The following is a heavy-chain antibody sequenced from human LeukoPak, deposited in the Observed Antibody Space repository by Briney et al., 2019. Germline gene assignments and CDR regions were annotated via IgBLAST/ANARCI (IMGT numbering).Heavy chain of an antibody. CDR3: AKGYYDYVWGSYYFDY. V-gene: IGHV3-23*01. D-gene: IGHD3-16*01. Sequence: GGSLRLSCAASGFTFSSYAMSWVRQAPGKGLEWFSAISGSGGSTYYADSVKGRFTISRHNSRDTLYLQMNSLRAEDTAVYYCAKGYYDYVWGSYYFDYWGQGTLVTVSP. CDR2: ISGSGGST. J-gene: IGHJ4*02. CDR1: GFTFSSYA.